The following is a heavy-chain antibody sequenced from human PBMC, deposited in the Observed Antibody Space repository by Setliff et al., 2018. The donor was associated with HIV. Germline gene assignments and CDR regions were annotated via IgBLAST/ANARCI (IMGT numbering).Heavy chain of an antibody. V-gene: IGHV4-39*01. D-gene: IGHD3-3*01. CDR3: ARSKTFYDFWGGYYTHGAFKI. CDR2: TFYSGIT. Sequence: PSETLSLTCTVSGGSIKSSSYYWGWIRQPPGKGLEWIGSTFYSGITYYNPSLKSRVTISVDTSKNQFSLNLTSVTAADTAVYYCARSKTFYDFWGGYYTHGAFKIWGLGTMVTVSS. J-gene: IGHJ3*02. CDR1: GGSIKSSSYY.